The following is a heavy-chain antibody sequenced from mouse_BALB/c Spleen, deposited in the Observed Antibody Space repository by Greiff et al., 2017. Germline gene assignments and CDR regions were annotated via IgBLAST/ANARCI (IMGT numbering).Heavy chain of an antibody. CDR1: GYTFTSYT. CDR2: INPSSGYT. Sequence: QVQLQQSAAELARPGASVKMSCKASGYTFTSYTMHWVKQRPGQGLEWIGYINPSSGYTEYNQKFKDKTTLTADKSSSTAYMQLSSLTSEDSAVYYCARWRPITRYFDVWGAGTTVTVSS. D-gene: IGHD1-2*01. V-gene: IGHV1-4*02. J-gene: IGHJ1*01. CDR3: ARWRPITRYFDV.